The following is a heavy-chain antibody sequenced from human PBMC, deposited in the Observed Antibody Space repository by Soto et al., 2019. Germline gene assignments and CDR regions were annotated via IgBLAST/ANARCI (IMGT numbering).Heavy chain of an antibody. CDR3: ARDHRYSSSWYNYYGMDV. D-gene: IGHD6-13*01. CDR2: IYYSGST. J-gene: IGHJ6*02. V-gene: IGHV4-59*01. CDR1: GCSISSYY. Sequence: PSETLALTCAFSGCSISSYYWSWIRQPPGKGLEWIGYIYYSGSTNYNPSLKSRVTISVDTSKNQFSLKLSPVTAADTAVYYCARDHRYSSSWYNYYGMDVWGQGTTVTVSS.